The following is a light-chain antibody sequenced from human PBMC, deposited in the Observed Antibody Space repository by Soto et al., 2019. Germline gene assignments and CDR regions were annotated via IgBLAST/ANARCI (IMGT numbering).Light chain of an antibody. CDR3: QSYDISLSAYV. J-gene: IGLJ1*01. V-gene: IGLV1-40*01. CDR1: SSSIGAGYD. Sequence: QSVLTQPPSVSGAPGQRVTISCTGSSSSIGAGYDVHWYQQLPGTAPKLLIFDNTNRPSGVPDRFSGSKSGASASLAITGLQTEDEADYYCQSYDISLSAYVFGTGTKVTVL. CDR2: DNT.